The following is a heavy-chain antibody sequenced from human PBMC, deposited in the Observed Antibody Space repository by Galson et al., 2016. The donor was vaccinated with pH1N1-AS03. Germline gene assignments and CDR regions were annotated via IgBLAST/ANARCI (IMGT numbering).Heavy chain of an antibody. CDR1: GFTFTSYS. CDR2: ITTSSSTI. D-gene: IGHD3/OR15-3a*01. V-gene: IGHV3-48*02. Sequence: SLRLSCAASGFTFTSYSINWVRQAPGKGLEWISYITTSSSTIYYADSVKGRFTISRDNAKNSLYLQMNSLRDEDTAVYYCARGVGGTGYYSAFDIWGQGTMV. CDR3: ARGVGGTGYYSAFDI. J-gene: IGHJ3*02.